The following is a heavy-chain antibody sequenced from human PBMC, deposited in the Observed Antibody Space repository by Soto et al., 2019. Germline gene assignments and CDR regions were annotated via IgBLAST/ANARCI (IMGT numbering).Heavy chain of an antibody. V-gene: IGHV3-23*01. CDR1: GFTFSSYA. Sequence: EVQLLESGGGLVQPGGSLRLSCAASGFTFSSYAMSWVRQAPGKGLEWVSAISGSGGSTYYADSVKGRFTISRDNSKNTLYLQMISLRAEDTAVYYCAKLGHGSGYYYHYWGQGTLVTVSS. CDR2: ISGSGGST. J-gene: IGHJ4*02. CDR3: AKLGHGSGYYYHY. D-gene: IGHD3-3*01.